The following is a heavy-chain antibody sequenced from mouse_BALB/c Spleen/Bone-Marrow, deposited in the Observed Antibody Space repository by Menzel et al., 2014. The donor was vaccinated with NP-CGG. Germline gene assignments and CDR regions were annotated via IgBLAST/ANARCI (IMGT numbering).Heavy chain of an antibody. CDR1: GFDFSGFW. V-gene: IGHV4-1*02. D-gene: IGHD2-3*01. Sequence: EVKVIESGGGLVQPGGSLKLSCAASGFDFSGFWMGWVRRAPGKGLEWIGEINPDSSTINYTPSLKDRFIISRDNAKNTLYLQMNKVRSEDTALYYCGRLGYYGCFAYWGQGTLVTVSA. J-gene: IGHJ3*01. CDR2: INPDSSTI. CDR3: GRLGYYGCFAY.